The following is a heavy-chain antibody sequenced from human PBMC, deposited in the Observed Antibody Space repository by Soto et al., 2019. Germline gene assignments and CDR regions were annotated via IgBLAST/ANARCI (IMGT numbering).Heavy chain of an antibody. V-gene: IGHV5-51*01. J-gene: IGHJ6*02. CDR2: IYPGDSDT. CDR1: GNSFTSYW. Sequence: XESLKVSWQCSGNSFTSYWVGWVRQMPGKGLEWMGIIYPGDSDTRYSPSFQGQVTISADKSISTAYLQWSSLKASDTAMYYCARSRFSIVGAPSRKPQLSTSGMDVWGQGTTVTVSS. D-gene: IGHD1-26*01. CDR3: ARSRFSIVGAPSRKPQLSTSGMDV.